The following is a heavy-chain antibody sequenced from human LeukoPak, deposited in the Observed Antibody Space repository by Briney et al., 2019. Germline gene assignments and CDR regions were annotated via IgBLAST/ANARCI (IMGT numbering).Heavy chain of an antibody. V-gene: IGHV1-24*01. CDR1: GYTLTGLS. J-gene: IGHJ4*02. D-gene: IGHD3-10*01. CDR3: ATDYKGLVDY. Sequence: ASVKVSCKVSGYTLTGLSMHWVRQAPGKGLEWMGGFDPEDGETIYAQEFQGRVTMTEDTSTDTAHMELSSLRSEDTAVYYCATDYKGLVDYWGQGTLVTVSS. CDR2: FDPEDGET.